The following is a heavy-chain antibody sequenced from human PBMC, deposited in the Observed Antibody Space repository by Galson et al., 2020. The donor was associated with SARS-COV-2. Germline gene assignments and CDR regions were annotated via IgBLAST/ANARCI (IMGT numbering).Heavy chain of an antibody. D-gene: IGHD3-3*01. V-gene: IGHV4-59*08. Sequence: SETLSLTCSVSGGSVNKHYWSWIRQPPGKGLEWMGYIFSGGNTNYNSSLGSRLTISIDTPKDQFSLRLTSVTAADTAVYFCARTNVGRSGYHFDHWGQGILVTVSS. CDR1: GGSVNKHY. CDR2: IFSGGNT. CDR3: ARTNVGRSGYHFDH. J-gene: IGHJ5*02.